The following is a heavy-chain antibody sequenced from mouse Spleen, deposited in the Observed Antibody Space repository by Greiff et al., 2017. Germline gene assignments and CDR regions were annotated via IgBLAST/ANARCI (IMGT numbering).Heavy chain of an antibody. V-gene: IGHV14-1*02. D-gene: IGHD3-1*01. J-gene: IGHJ1*01. Sequence: EVQLQQSGAELVRPGALVKLSCKASGFNIKDYYMHWVKQRPEQGLEWIGWIDPENGNTIYDPKFQGKASITADTSSNTAYLQLSSLTSEDTAVYYCARGALDVWGAGTTVTVSS. CDR3: ARGALDV. CDR1: GFNIKDYY. CDR2: IDPENGNT.